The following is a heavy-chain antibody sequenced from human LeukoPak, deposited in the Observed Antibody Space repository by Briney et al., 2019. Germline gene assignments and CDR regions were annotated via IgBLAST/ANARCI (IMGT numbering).Heavy chain of an antibody. V-gene: IGHV5-51*01. CDR2: IYPGDSDT. CDR3: ARHAPTHFWNDY. J-gene: IGHJ4*02. D-gene: IGHD3-3*02. Sequence: GESLKISCKASGYSFNNQWIGWVRQMPGKGLEWMGIIYPGDSDTRYSPSFQGQVTISADKSISTAYLQWSSLQASDTAMYYCARHAPTHFWNDYWGQGTLVTVSS. CDR1: GYSFNNQW.